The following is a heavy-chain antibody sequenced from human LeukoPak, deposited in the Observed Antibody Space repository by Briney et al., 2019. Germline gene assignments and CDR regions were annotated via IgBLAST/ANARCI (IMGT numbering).Heavy chain of an antibody. CDR1: GYTFTGYY. CDR3: ARDPPSYCGGDCYSSDY. V-gene: IGHV1-69*05. CDR2: IIPIFGTA. J-gene: IGHJ4*02. D-gene: IGHD2-21*02. Sequence: GASVKVSCKASGYTFTGYYMHWVRQAPGQGLEWMGRIIPIFGTANYAQRFQGRVTITTDKSTSTAYMELSSLRSEDTAVYYCARDPPSYCGGDCYSSDYWGQGTLVTVSS.